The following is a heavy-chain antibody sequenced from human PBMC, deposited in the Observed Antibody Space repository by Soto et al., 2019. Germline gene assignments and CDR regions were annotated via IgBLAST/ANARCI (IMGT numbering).Heavy chain of an antibody. V-gene: IGHV3-23*01. CDR2: VSANGQGI. CDR1: GFTFSSSA. Sequence: GGSLRLSCAASGFTFSSSAISWVRQAPGKGLEWVSAVSANGQGIYYADSVRGRFTISRDNSKNTVFLHMDSLSAEDTAVYYCAKDRHYSQDYFHYWGQGTLVTVSS. D-gene: IGHD2-21*01. J-gene: IGHJ4*02. CDR3: AKDRHYSQDYFHY.